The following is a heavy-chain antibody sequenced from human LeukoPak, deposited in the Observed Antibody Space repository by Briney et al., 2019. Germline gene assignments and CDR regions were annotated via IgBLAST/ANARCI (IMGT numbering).Heavy chain of an antibody. J-gene: IGHJ6*02. CDR1: GFTFDDYA. CDR3: AARHYYYGMDV. Sequence: GRSLRLSCAASGFTFDDYAMPWVRQAPGKGLEWVSGISWNSGSIGYADSVKGRFTISRDNAKNSLYLQMNSLRAEDTALYYCAARHYYYGMDVWGQGTTVTVSS. CDR2: ISWNSGSI. V-gene: IGHV3-9*01. D-gene: IGHD6-6*01.